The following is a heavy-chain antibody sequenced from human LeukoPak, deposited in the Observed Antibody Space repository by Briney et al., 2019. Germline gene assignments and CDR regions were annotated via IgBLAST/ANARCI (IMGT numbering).Heavy chain of an antibody. CDR2: MYSSGS. V-gene: IGHV4-39*02. Sequence: SETLSLTCTVSGGSVSSSNYYWGWIRQAPGKGLEWIGSMYSSGSNYNPSLKSRVTISVDTSKNNFSLKLSSVTAADTAVYYCARLVGRWEPRGYFDYWGQGTLVTVSS. CDR1: GGSVSSSNYY. CDR3: ARLVGRWEPRGYFDY. D-gene: IGHD1-26*01. J-gene: IGHJ4*02.